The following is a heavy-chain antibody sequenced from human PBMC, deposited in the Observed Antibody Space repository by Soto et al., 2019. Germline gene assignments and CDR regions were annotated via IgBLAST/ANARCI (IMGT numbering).Heavy chain of an antibody. D-gene: IGHD3-10*01. J-gene: IGHJ3*02. CDR3: APPPWYYGSGSYYDAFDI. CDR2: ISGSGGST. Sequence: GESLKISCAASGFTFSSYAMSWVRQAPGKGLEWVSAISGSGGSTYYADSVKGRFTISRDNSKNTLYLQMNSLRAEDTAVYYCAPPPWYYGSGSYYDAFDIWGQGTMVTVSS. CDR1: GFTFSSYA. V-gene: IGHV3-23*01.